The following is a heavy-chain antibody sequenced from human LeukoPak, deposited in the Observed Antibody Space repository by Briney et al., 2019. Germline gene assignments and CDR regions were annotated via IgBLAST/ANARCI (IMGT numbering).Heavy chain of an antibody. CDR3: AKDRVATERYYMDV. CDR2: ISTCGATT. D-gene: IGHD6-13*01. J-gene: IGHJ6*03. V-gene: IGHV3-23*01. CDR1: GFNFNTNN. Sequence: GGSLRLSCAASGFNFNTNNMDWVRQAPGKGLEWLSYISTCGATTYYADSVKGRFTISRDNSKNTLYLQMNSLRAEDTAVYYCAKDRVATERYYMDVWGKGTTVTISS.